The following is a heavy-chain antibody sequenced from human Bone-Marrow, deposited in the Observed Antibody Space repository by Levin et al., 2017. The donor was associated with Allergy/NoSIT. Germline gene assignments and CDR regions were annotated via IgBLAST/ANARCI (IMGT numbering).Heavy chain of an antibody. CDR3: ARTGYDYVWGSYRYTHFDY. CDR2: IDWDDDK. V-gene: IGHV2-70*01. J-gene: IGHJ4*02. Sequence: SGPTLVKPTQTLTLTCTFSGFSLSTSGMCVSWIRQPPGKALEWLALIDWDDDKYYSTSLKTRLTISKDTSKNQVVLTMTNMDPVDTATYYCARTGYDYVWGSYRYTHFDYWGQGTLVTVSS. CDR1: GFSLSTSGMC. D-gene: IGHD3-16*02.